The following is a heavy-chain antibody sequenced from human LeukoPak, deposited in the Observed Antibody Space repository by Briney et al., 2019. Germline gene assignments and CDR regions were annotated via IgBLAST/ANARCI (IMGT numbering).Heavy chain of an antibody. CDR1: GFTFSSYS. J-gene: IGHJ4*02. V-gene: IGHV3-21*01. CDR3: VRYFEY. Sequence: GGSLKLSCAVSGFTFSSYSMNWVRQAPGKGLEWVSSISESGTTIYYADSVKGRFTISRDNAKNSLYLQMNSLRAEDTAVYFCVRYFEYWGQGTLVTASS. D-gene: IGHD3-10*01. CDR2: ISESGTTI.